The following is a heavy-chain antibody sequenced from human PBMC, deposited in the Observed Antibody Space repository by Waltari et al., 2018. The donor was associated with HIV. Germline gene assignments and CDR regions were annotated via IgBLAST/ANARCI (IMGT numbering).Heavy chain of an antibody. V-gene: IGHV3-53*01. CDR3: ATGVRYYGP. J-gene: IGHJ5*02. CDR1: NFSVSGKH. Sequence: AESGGRLIQTGGSLGLSCTASNFSVSGKHVTWIRQAPGGSRECVAVIYPDDTTHYADSVSGRFTISRAKSRTTVLLLMNGLFVDDTATYFCATGVRYYGPWGQGTRVTVSS. CDR2: IYPDDTT. D-gene: IGHD3-10*01.